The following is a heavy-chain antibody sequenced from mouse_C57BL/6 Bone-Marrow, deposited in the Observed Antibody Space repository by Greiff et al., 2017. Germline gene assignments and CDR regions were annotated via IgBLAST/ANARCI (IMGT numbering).Heavy chain of an antibody. CDR3: ARSGPNWYFDV. J-gene: IGHJ1*03. CDR2: IDPSDSYT. CDR1: GYTFTSYW. Sequence: QVQLQQPGAELVMPGASVKLSCKASGYTFTSYWMHWVQQRPGQGLEWIGEIDPSDSYTNYNQKFKGKSTLTVDKSSSTAYMQLSSLTSEDSAVYYCARSGPNWYFDVWGTGTTVTVSS. V-gene: IGHV1-69*01.